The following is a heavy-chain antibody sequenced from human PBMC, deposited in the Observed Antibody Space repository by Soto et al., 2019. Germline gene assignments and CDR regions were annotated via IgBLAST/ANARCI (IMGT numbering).Heavy chain of an antibody. V-gene: IGHV4-59*01. D-gene: IGHD3-10*01. J-gene: IGHJ4*02. Sequence: SETLSLTCAVSGGSIRSYYWTWIRQPPGKGLEWIGDIHFSGSTNYNPSLKSRVNISVDTSENQFSLKLSSVTAADTAVYYCAREYYYGSGPWYWGQGTLVTVSS. CDR3: AREYYYGSGPWY. CDR1: GGSIRSYY. CDR2: IHFSGST.